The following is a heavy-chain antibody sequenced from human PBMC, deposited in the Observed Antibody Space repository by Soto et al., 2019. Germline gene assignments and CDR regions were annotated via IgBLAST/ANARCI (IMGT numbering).Heavy chain of an antibody. J-gene: IGHJ6*02. Sequence: ASVKVSCKASGYTFTSYDINWVRQATGQGLEWMGWMNPNSGNTGYAQKFQCRVTMTRNTSISTAYMELSSLRSEDTAVYYCAQAPYSGSYYYYGMDVWGQGTTVTVSS. V-gene: IGHV1-8*01. D-gene: IGHD1-26*01. CDR3: AQAPYSGSYYYYGMDV. CDR2: MNPNSGNT. CDR1: GYTFTSYD.